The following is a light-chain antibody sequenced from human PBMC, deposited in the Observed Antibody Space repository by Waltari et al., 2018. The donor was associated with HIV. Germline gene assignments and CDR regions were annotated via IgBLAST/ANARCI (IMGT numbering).Light chain of an antibody. CDR2: DAS. J-gene: IGKJ3*01. CDR3: QQYDNLPPFT. V-gene: IGKV1-33*01. Sequence: DIQMTQSPSSLSASVGDRVTITCQASQDISNYLNTYQQKPGKAPTRLIYDASTLETGVPSRFSGSGSGTDLTFTISSLQPEDIATYYCQQYDNLPPFTFGPGTKVDIK. CDR1: QDISNY.